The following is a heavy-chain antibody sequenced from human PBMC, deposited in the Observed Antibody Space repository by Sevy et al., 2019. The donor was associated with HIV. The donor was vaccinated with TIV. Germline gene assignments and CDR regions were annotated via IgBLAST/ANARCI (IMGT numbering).Heavy chain of an antibody. CDR1: GFTFSTYA. CDR2: ISGSGGDT. V-gene: IGHV3-23*01. Sequence: GESLKISCAASGFTFSTYAMSWVRQAPGKGLEWVSVISGSGGDTYYADSVKGRFTISRDNSKNTLYLQMNSLRAEETAVYYCAKDAYYYDSSGYSISQWYYGMDVWGQGTTFTVSS. CDR3: AKDAYYYDSSGYSISQWYYGMDV. J-gene: IGHJ6*02. D-gene: IGHD3-22*01.